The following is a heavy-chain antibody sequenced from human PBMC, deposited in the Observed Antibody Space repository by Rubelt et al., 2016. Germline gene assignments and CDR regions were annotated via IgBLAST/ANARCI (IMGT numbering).Heavy chain of an antibody. D-gene: IGHD6-19*01. V-gene: IGHV1-3*01. Sequence: QFQLVQSGAGLKKPGASVKVSCKPSGYTFTSYAMHWVRQAPGQRLEWWGWINAGNGNKKYSQKFQGRVTITRDTSASTAYMELSSLRSEDTAVYYCARVIWGSGWSNNWFDPWGQGTLVTVSS. CDR3: ARVIWGSGWSNNWFDP. J-gene: IGHJ5*02. CDR1: GYTFTSYA. CDR2: INAGNGNK.